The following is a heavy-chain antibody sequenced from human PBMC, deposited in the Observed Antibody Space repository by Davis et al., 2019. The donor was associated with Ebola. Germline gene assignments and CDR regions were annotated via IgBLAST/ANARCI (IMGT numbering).Heavy chain of an antibody. D-gene: IGHD2-21*02. CDR3: AVYTVVVTDIRAEYFQH. Sequence: MPSETLSLTCAVSGGSISSSNWWSWVRQPPGKGLEWIGEIYHSGSTHYNPSLKSRATISVDTSRNQFSLRLSSVTAADTAVYYCAVYTVVVTDIRAEYFQHWGQGTLATVSS. V-gene: IGHV4-4*02. CDR2: IYHSGST. J-gene: IGHJ1*01. CDR1: GGSISSSNW.